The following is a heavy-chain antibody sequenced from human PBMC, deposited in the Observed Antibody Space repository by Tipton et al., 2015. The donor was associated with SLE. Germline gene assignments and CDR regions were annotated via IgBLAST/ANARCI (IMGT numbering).Heavy chain of an antibody. D-gene: IGHD4-17*01. J-gene: IGHJ3*02. V-gene: IGHV4-39*07. CDR2: IYYSGST. Sequence: TLSLTCTVSCGSISSSSYYWGWIRQPPGKGLEWIGGIYYSGSTYYNPSLKSRVTISVDTSKNQFSLKLSSVTAADTAVYYCARRRYGDFLLPDAFDIWGQGTMVTVSS. CDR1: CGSISSSSYY. CDR3: ARRRYGDFLLPDAFDI.